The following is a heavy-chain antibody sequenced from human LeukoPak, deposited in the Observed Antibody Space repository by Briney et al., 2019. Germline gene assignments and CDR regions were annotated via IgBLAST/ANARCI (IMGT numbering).Heavy chain of an antibody. CDR1: GFTFDDYA. D-gene: IGHD6-19*01. J-gene: IGHJ4*02. CDR2: ISWNSGSI. V-gene: IGHV3-9*01. CDR3: AKAYSSGWYFDY. Sequence: GRSLRLSCSASGFTFDDYAMHWVRQAPGKGLEWVSGISWNSGSIGYADSVKGRFTISRDNAKNSLYLQMNSLRAEDTALYYCAKAYSSGWYFDYWGQGTLVTVSS.